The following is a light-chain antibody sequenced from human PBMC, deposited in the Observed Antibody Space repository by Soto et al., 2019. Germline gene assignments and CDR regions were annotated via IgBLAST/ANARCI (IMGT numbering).Light chain of an antibody. CDR2: QAS. V-gene: IGKV1-5*03. J-gene: IGKJ1*01. CDR1: QTISSW. CDR3: QHYNSYSEA. Sequence: DIQMTQSPSTLAELVGDRFTITSRAIQTISSWLAWYQQKTGKAPKLMIYQASTLQSGVPSRFSGSGSGTEFTLTISSLPPDDVATYYCQHYNSYSEAFGQGTKVDIK.